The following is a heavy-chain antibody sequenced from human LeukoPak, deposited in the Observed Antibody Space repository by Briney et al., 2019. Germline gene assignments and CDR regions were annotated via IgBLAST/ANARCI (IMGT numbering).Heavy chain of an antibody. D-gene: IGHD5-12*01. CDR2: IVPIFGTA. CDR1: GGTFSSYA. J-gene: IGHJ6*03. CDR3: ARDRGCGLNQYYYYYMDV. V-gene: IGHV1-69*05. Sequence: SVKVSCKASGGTFSSYAISWVRQAPGQGLEWMGGIVPIFGTANYAQKFQGRVTITTDESTSTAYMELSSLRSEDTAVYYCARDRGCGLNQYYYYYMDVWGKGTTVTVSS.